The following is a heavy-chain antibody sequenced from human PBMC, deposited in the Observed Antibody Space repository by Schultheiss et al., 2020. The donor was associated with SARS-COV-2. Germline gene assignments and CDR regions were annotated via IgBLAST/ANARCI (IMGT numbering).Heavy chain of an antibody. Sequence: GGSLRLSCAASGFTFSDYYMSWIRQAPGKGLEWVAVIWYDGSNKYYADSVKGRFTISRDNSKNTLYLQMNSLRAEDTAVYYCARGDYGDSGADAFDIWGQGTVVTVSS. CDR3: ARGDYGDSGADAFDI. D-gene: IGHD4-17*01. CDR1: GFTFSDYY. CDR2: IWYDGSNK. V-gene: IGHV3-33*08. J-gene: IGHJ3*02.